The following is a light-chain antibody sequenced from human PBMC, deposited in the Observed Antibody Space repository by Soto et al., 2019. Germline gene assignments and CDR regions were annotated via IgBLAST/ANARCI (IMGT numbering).Light chain of an antibody. CDR1: SSDVGRYNL. Sequence: QSVLTQPASVSGSPGQSITISCTGTSSDVGRYNLVSWYQHHPGKAPKLMIYEGNKRPSEVSNRFSGSKSGNTASLTISGLQAEEDAHYSCCPYAGSKTPYVFGTGTKVTV. J-gene: IGLJ1*01. CDR3: CPYAGSKTPYV. V-gene: IGLV2-23*01. CDR2: EGN.